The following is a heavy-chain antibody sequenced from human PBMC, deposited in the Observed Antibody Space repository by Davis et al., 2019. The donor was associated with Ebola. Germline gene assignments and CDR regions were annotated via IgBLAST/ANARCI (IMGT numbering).Heavy chain of an antibody. D-gene: IGHD6-6*01. CDR2: IRSKANSYAT. CDR1: GFTFSGSA. Sequence: GESLKISCAASGFTFSGSAMHWVRQASGKGLEWVGRIRSKANSYATAYAASVKGRFTISRDDSKNTAYLQMNSLKTEDTAVYYCTISSSSADYRGQGTLVTVSS. CDR3: TISSSSADY. V-gene: IGHV3-73*01. J-gene: IGHJ4*02.